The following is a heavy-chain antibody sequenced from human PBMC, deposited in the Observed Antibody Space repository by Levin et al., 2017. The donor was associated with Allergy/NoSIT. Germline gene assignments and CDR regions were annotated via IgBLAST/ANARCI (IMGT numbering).Heavy chain of an antibody. D-gene: IGHD6-6*01. CDR3: AKFLSTSYSSSLDH. CDR1: GFTFSNYA. V-gene: IGHV3-23*01. J-gene: IGHJ4*02. Sequence: GESLKISCAASGFTFSNYAMSWVRQAPGKGLEWVSTISSGGARTFYADSVRGRFTISRDNSENTLYLQMNSLRAEDTAVYYCAKFLSTSYSSSLDHWGQGALVTVSS. CDR2: ISSGGART.